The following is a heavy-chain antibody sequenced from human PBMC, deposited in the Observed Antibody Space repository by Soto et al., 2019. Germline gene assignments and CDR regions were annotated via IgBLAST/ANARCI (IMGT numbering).Heavy chain of an antibody. J-gene: IGHJ4*02. CDR1: GGSISSYY. Sequence: QVQLQESGPGLVKPSETLSLTCTVSGGSISSYYWSWIRQPPGKGLEWIGYIYYSGSTNYNPSLKSRVTISVDTSKNQFSLKLSSVTAADTAVYYYAVVAATMGYFDYWGQGTLVTVSS. D-gene: IGHD2-15*01. CDR3: AVVAATMGYFDY. CDR2: IYYSGST. V-gene: IGHV4-59*08.